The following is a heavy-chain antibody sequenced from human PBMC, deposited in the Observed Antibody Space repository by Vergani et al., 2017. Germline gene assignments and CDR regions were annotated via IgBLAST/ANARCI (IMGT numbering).Heavy chain of an antibody. D-gene: IGHD5-18*01. CDR3: AKDGSGVQLWLRGPPYFDY. CDR2: ISYDGSNK. Sequence: QVQLVESGGGVVQPGRSLRLSCAASGFTFSSYGMHWVRQAPGKGLEWVAVISYDGSNKYYADSVKGRFTISRDNSKNTLYLQMNSLRAEDTAVYYCAKDGSGVQLWLRGPPYFDYWGQGTLVTVSS. J-gene: IGHJ4*02. V-gene: IGHV3-30*18. CDR1: GFTFSSYG.